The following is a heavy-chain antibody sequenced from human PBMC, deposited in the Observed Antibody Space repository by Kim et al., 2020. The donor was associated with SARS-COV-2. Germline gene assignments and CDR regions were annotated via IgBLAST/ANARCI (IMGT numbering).Heavy chain of an antibody. CDR2: VYSSGST. CDR1: GDSISYSNSY. CDR3: VTNRTSSRTFDP. V-gene: IGHV4-39*01. D-gene: IGHD6-13*01. Sequence: SETLSLTCTVSGDSISYSNSYWGWIRQPPGRGLEWIASVYSSGSTYYSPAPKSRLTISVDKPNNQFSLSLTSVTTAHTPVYYCVTNRTSSRTFDPWGQGT. J-gene: IGHJ5*02.